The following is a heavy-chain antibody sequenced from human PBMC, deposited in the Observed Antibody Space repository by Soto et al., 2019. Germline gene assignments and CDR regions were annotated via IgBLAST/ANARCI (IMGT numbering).Heavy chain of an antibody. V-gene: IGHV3-33*01. Sequence: GGSLRLSCAASGFTFSRYGMHWVRQAPGKGLEWVAVIWNDGSNEYYADSVKGRFTISRDNSKNTMYMQMNSLRGEDTGVYYCARGRIPSAIFDWFDPWGQGTLVTVSS. CDR1: GFTFSRYG. D-gene: IGHD2-2*01. J-gene: IGHJ5*02. CDR3: ARGRIPSAIFDWFDP. CDR2: IWNDGSNE.